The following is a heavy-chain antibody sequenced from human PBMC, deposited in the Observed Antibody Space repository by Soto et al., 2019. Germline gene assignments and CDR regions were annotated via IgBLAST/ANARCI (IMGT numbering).Heavy chain of an antibody. V-gene: IGHV6-1*01. Sequence: QVQLQQSGPGLVKPSQTLSLTCAISGDSVSSNSAAWTWSRQSPSRGLEWRGRAYYRSQWYNDSAVSVNSQIIVNPDTSKNQFPLQLDYVTPENTAVYYGTQQKGASRTYNDMDVWGRGNTVIVSS. CDR3: TQQKGASRTYNDMDV. CDR2: AYYRSQWYN. D-gene: IGHD2-2*02. J-gene: IGHJ6*02. CDR1: GDSVSSNSAA.